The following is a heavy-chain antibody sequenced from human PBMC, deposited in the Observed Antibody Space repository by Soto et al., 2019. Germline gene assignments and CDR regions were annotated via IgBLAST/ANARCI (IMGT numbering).Heavy chain of an antibody. D-gene: IGHD7-27*01. CDR2: INHSGST. V-gene: IGHV4-34*01. CDR3: ARDLSHSNRIDV. CDR1: GGSFSGYY. J-gene: IGHJ6*02. Sequence: SDTLSLTCAVYGGSFSGYYWSWIRQPPGKGLEWIGEINHSGSTNYNPSLKSRVTISVDTSKNQFSLKLSSVTAADTAVYYCARDLSHSNRIDVCGQGTTVTV.